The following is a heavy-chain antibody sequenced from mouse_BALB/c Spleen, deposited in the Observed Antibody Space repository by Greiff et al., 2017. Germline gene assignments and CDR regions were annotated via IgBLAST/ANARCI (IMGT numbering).Heavy chain of an antibody. CDR3: ARRGYGSSYGLYYFDY. CDR1: GYSITSDYA. CDR2: ISYSGST. Sequence: EVQLQQSGPGLVKPSQSLSLTCTVTGYSITSDYAWNWIRQFPGNKLEWMGYISYSGSTSYNPSLKSRISITRDTSKNQFFLQLNSVTTEDTATYYCARRGYGSSYGLYYFDYWGQGTTLTVSS. V-gene: IGHV3-2*02. D-gene: IGHD1-1*01. J-gene: IGHJ2*01.